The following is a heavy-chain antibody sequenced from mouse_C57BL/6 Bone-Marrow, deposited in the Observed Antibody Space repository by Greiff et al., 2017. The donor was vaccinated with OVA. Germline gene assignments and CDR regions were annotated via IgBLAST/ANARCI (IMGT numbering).Heavy chain of an antibody. CDR3: ARDGYYPFAY. D-gene: IGHD2-3*01. V-gene: IGHV1-82*01. Sequence: QVQLKQSGPELVKPGASVKISCKASGYAFSSSWMNWVKQRPGKGLEWIGRIYPGDGNTNYNGKVKGRATLTTDKSSSTAYMQLSSLTSEDSAVYFCARDGYYPFAYWGQGTLVTVSA. J-gene: IGHJ3*01. CDR2: IYPGDGNT. CDR1: GYAFSSSW.